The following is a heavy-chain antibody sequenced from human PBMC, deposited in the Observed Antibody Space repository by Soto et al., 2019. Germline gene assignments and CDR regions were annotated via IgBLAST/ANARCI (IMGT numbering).Heavy chain of an antibody. CDR3: VAGIAVGVFDY. D-gene: IGHD2-8*01. J-gene: IGHJ4*02. CDR2: ISGSGGST. CDR1: GFTFSSYA. V-gene: IGHV3-23*01. Sequence: EVQLLESGGGLVQPGGSLRLSCAASGFTFSSYAMSWVRQAPGKGLEWVSAISGSGGSTYYADSVKGRFTISRDNSKNTLYLQMNSLRAEDTAAYYCVAGIAVGVFDYWGQGTLVTVSS.